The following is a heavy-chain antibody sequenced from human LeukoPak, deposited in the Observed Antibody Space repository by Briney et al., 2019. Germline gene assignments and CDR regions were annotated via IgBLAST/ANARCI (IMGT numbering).Heavy chain of an antibody. J-gene: IGHJ4*02. CDR3: ARDKTRLVGRSSGLFGY. CDR2: ISAYSGNT. D-gene: IGHD3-10*02. CDR1: GYIFNSYG. Sequence: ASVKVSCNASGYIFNSYGISWVRQAPGQGLEWMGWISAYSGNTSFAQKVQGRVTMTTDTSTSTAYMELRSLRSDDTAVYYCARDKTRLVGRSSGLFGYWGQGTLVTVSS. V-gene: IGHV1-18*01.